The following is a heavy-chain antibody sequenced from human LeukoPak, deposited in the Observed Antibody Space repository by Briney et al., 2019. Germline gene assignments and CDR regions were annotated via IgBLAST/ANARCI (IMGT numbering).Heavy chain of an antibody. V-gene: IGHV4-4*08. J-gene: IGHJ3*02. CDR2: IYSSGST. Sequence: SETLSLTCTVSGCSITGYHWSWIRQPPGKGLEWIGYIYSSGSTEYKPSLKSRAAISADTSKNQFSLKLTSVTAADTAIYYCARRNDFDIWGQGTMVTVSS. CDR3: ARRNDFDI. CDR1: GCSITGYH.